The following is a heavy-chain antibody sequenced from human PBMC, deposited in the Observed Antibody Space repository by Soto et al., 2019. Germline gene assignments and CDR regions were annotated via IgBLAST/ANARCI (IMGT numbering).Heavy chain of an antibody. J-gene: IGHJ4*02. CDR1: GGSISSGGYY. CDR2: IYYSGST. Sequence: SSETLSLTCTVSGGSISSGGYYWSWIRQHPGKGLEWIGYIYYSGSTYYNPSLKSRVTISVDTSKNQFSLKLSSVTAADTAVYYCAXGGASSGYYYELPEFDYWGQGTLVTVSS. CDR3: AXGGASSGYYYELPEFDY. V-gene: IGHV4-31*03. D-gene: IGHD3-22*01.